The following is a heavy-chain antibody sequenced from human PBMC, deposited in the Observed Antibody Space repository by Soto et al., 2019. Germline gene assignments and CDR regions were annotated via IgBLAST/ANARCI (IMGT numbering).Heavy chain of an antibody. D-gene: IGHD1-26*01. CDR3: ARDRAGRRHPTYSFDY. J-gene: IGHJ4*02. Sequence: ASVKVSCKASGYTFTSYAMHWVRQAPGQRLEWMGWINAGNGNTKYSQKFQGRVTITRDTSASTAYMELSSLRSEDTAVYYCARDRAGRRHPTYSFDYSGQGTLVIVSS. CDR2: INAGNGNT. CDR1: GYTFTSYA. V-gene: IGHV1-3*01.